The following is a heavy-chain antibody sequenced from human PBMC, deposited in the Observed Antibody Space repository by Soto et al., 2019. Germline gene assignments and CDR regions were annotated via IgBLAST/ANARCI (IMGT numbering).Heavy chain of an antibody. V-gene: IGHV6-1*01. Sequence: PSQTLSLTCAISGDSVSGNSAAWNWIRQSPSRGLEWLGRTYYRSKWYYDYATSVKSRITINPDTSKNQFSLHLDSVTPEDTAICWCARDPNSDGWINAFDVWGQGTMVTVSS. CDR3: ARDPNSDGWINAFDV. CDR1: GDSVSGNSAA. CDR2: TYYRSKWYY. J-gene: IGHJ3*01. D-gene: IGHD5-18*01.